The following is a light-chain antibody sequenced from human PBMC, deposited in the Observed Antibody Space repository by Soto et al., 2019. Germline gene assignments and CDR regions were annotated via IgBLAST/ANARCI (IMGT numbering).Light chain of an antibody. Sequence: DLQMTQSPSTLSASVGDRVTITCRASQSIGSWLAWYQQKPGKAPKLLIYKASSLESGVPSRCSGSGAGTEFTLTISSLQPDAFATYYCQQYNSYSYTFGLGTKLEIK. J-gene: IGKJ2*01. V-gene: IGKV1-5*03. CDR3: QQYNSYSYT. CDR1: QSIGSW. CDR2: KAS.